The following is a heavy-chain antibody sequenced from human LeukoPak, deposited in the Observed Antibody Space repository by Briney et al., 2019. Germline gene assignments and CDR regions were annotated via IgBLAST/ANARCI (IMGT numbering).Heavy chain of an antibody. CDR3: ARDIPPLAYCGGDCYSSAEYFQH. V-gene: IGHV3-53*01. J-gene: IGHJ1*01. Sequence: PGGSLRLSCAASGFTVSSNYMSWVRQAPGKGLGWVSVIYSGGSTYYADSVKGRFTISRDNSKNTLYLQMNSLRAEDTAVYYCARDIPPLAYCGGDCYSSAEYFQHWGQGTLVTVYS. D-gene: IGHD2-21*02. CDR2: IYSGGST. CDR1: GFTVSSNY.